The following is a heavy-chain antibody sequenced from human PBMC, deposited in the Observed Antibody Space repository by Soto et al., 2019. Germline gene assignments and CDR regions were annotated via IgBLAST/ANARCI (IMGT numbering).Heavy chain of an antibody. CDR1: GYTFTNYG. V-gene: IGHV1-18*01. J-gene: IGHJ4*02. Sequence: QVQLVQSGAEVKKPGASVKVSCKASGYTFTNYGISWVRQAPGQGLEWMGWISAYNGNTNYAQKFQGRVTMTTDTSTSTAYMELRGLRSDDTAVYYCARKVDGDTWNEDYFDYWGQGTLVTVSS. D-gene: IGHD1-1*01. CDR2: ISAYNGNT. CDR3: ARKVDGDTWNEDYFDY.